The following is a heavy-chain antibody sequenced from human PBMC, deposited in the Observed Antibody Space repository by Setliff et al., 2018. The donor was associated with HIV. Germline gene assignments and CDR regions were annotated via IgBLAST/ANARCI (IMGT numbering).Heavy chain of an antibody. J-gene: IGHJ4*02. CDR3: ARDYWVAGLDY. D-gene: IGHD6-19*01. CDR1: GFTFSSYR. Sequence: GSLRLSCAASGFTFSSYRIHWVRQAPGKGLECVAVISDDGNNTYYADSVKGRFTISRDNSKNTLYLQMNSLRAEDTAVYYCARDYWVAGLDYWGQGTLVTVSS. CDR2: ISDDGNNT. V-gene: IGHV3-30-3*01.